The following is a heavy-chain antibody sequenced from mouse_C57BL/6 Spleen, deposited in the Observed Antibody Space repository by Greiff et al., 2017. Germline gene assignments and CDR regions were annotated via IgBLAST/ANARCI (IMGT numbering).Heavy chain of an antibody. Sequence: DVHLVESGGGLVKPGGSLKLSCAVSGFTFSSYAMSWVRQTPEKRLEWVATFSAGGSYTYYPANVKGRFTISRDNAKNKLYLQMSHLKSEDTAMYYGARGGTTMVTTYYFDYWGQGTTLTVSS. CDR1: GFTFSSYA. D-gene: IGHD2-2*01. CDR3: ARGGTTMVTTYYFDY. J-gene: IGHJ2*01. CDR2: FSAGGSYT. V-gene: IGHV5-4*01.